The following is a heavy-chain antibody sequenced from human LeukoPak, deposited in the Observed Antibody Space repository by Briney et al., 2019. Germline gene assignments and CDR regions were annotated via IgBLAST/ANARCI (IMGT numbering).Heavy chain of an antibody. CDR2: IYYSGST. Sequence: SETLSLTCTVSGGSISSYYWSWIRQPPGKGLEWIGYIYYSGSTNYNPSLKSRVTISVDTSKNQFSLKLSSVTAADTAVYYCARCGSYYDYYYYYGMDVWGQGTTVTVSS. D-gene: IGHD1-26*01. CDR1: GGSISSYY. J-gene: IGHJ6*02. CDR3: ARCGSYYDYYYYYGMDV. V-gene: IGHV4-59*01.